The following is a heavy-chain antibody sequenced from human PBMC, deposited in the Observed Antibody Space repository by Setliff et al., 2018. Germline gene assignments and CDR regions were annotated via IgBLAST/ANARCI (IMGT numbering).Heavy chain of an antibody. CDR1: SLSVSSGYF. J-gene: IGHJ2*01. D-gene: IGHD5-12*01. CDR3: ARNPDFLQYSFDL. CDR2: LYHGGTT. V-gene: IGHV4-38-2*01. Sequence: TLSLTCAVSSLSVSSGYFWGWIRQPPGKGLEWIGCLYHGGTTHYNPSLKSRVTISIDTSKSQFSLKLSSMTAADTALYYCARNPDFLQYSFDLWGRGTLVTVSS.